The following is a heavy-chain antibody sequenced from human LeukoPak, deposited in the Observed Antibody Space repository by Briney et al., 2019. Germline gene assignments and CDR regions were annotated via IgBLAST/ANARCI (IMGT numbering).Heavy chain of an antibody. CDR3: ASNYGSGSYGIDY. J-gene: IGHJ4*02. D-gene: IGHD3-10*01. CDR2: IYYSGST. V-gene: IGHV4-59*08. CDR1: GGSISSYY. Sequence: SETLSLTCSVSGGSISSYYWSWIRQPPGEGLEWIGDIYYSGSTNYNPSLKSRVTISVDTSKNQFSLKLSSVTAADTAVYYCASNYGSGSYGIDYWGQGTLVTVSS.